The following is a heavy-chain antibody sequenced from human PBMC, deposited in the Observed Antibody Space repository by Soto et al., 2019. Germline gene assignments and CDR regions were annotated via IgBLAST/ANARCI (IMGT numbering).Heavy chain of an antibody. J-gene: IGHJ5*02. CDR1: GGSISSYY. CDR3: ARWSRELPGQPLFDP. D-gene: IGHD1-26*01. Sequence: KPSETLSLTCTVSGGSISSYYWSWIRQPPGKGLEWIGYIYYSGSTNYNPSLKSRVTISVDTSKNQFSLKLSSVTAADTAVYYCARWSRELPGQPLFDPWGQGTLVTVSS. V-gene: IGHV4-59*01. CDR2: IYYSGST.